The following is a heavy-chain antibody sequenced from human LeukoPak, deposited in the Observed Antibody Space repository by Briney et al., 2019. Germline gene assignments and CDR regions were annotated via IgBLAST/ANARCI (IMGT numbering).Heavy chain of an antibody. Sequence: ASVKVSCKASGYTFTSYGISWVRQAPGQGLEWMGWISAYNGNTNYAQKLQGRVTMTTDTSTSTAYMELRSLRSDDTAVYYCARKAYSSGWYDRDYWGQGTLVTVSS. D-gene: IGHD6-19*01. CDR1: GYTFTSYG. CDR2: ISAYNGNT. J-gene: IGHJ4*02. V-gene: IGHV1-18*01. CDR3: ARKAYSSGWYDRDY.